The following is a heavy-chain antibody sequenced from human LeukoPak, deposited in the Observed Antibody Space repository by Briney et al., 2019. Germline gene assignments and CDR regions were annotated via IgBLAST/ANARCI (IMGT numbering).Heavy chain of an antibody. CDR1: GGSFSGYY. V-gene: IGHV4-59*12. D-gene: IGHD6-25*01. CDR2: IYYSGST. J-gene: IGHJ5*02. CDR3: ARGIAAGNWFDP. Sequence: PSETLSLTCAVYGGSFSGYYWSWIRQPPGKGLEWIGYIYYSGSTNYNPSLKSRVTISVDTSKNQFSLKLSSVTAADTAVYYCARGIAAGNWFDPWGQETLVTVSS.